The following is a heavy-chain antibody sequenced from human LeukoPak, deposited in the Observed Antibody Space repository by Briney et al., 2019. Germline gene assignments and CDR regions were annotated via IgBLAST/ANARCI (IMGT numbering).Heavy chain of an antibody. Sequence: GRSLRLSCAASGFTFSSYGMHWVRQAPGKGLEWVAVIWYDGSNKYYADSVKGRFTISRDNSKNTLYLQMNSLRAEDTAVYYCARVFDFWSGYSYYYYYYGMDVWGQGTTVTVSS. CDR1: GFTFSSYG. CDR3: ARVFDFWSGYSYYYYYYGMDV. D-gene: IGHD3-3*01. V-gene: IGHV3-33*01. CDR2: IWYDGSNK. J-gene: IGHJ6*02.